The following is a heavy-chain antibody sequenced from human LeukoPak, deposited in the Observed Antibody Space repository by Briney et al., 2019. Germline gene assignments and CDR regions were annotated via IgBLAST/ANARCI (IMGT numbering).Heavy chain of an antibody. D-gene: IGHD6-13*01. CDR1: GFTFSDYC. V-gene: IGHV3-11*04. CDR2: ISSSGSTI. CDR3: ARDRRIAAAGTALDY. Sequence: PGGSLRLSCAASGFTFSDYCMSWIRQAPGKGLEWVSYISSSGSTIYYADSVKGRFTISRDNSKNTLYLQMNSLRAEDTAVYYCARDRRIAAAGTALDYWGQGTLVTVSS. J-gene: IGHJ4*02.